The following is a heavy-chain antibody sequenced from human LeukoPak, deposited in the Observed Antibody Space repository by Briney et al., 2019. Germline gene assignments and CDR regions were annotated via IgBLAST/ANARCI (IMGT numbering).Heavy chain of an antibody. CDR2: VSPNGTDV. CDR1: GFIFSDYY. CDR3: ASGSLSVGY. D-gene: IGHD4-23*01. Sequence: GGSLRLSCAASGFIFSDYYMSWIRQSPGKGLEWISYVSPNGTDVYSIDSVRGRFIISRDNAKNSLYLQMNSLRVEDTAVYYCASGSLSVGYWGQGTLVTVSS. J-gene: IGHJ4*02. V-gene: IGHV3-11*01.